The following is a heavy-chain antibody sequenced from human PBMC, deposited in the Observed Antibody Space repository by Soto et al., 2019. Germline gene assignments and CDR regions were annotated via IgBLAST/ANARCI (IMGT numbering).Heavy chain of an antibody. Sequence: EVQLLESGGGSVLPGGSLRLSCAASGVRFSSYALSWVRQAPGKGLEWLSVISGSGATTFSADSVKGRFTFSKDSSMNSFYLQMDSLKVDDTAGYYCAKLAMAGDTVYYFNGLDVWGQGTTVTVSS. CDR3: AKLAMAGDTVYYFNGLDV. J-gene: IGHJ6*02. V-gene: IGHV3-23*01. CDR1: GVRFSSYA. D-gene: IGHD3-3*02. CDR2: ISGSGATT.